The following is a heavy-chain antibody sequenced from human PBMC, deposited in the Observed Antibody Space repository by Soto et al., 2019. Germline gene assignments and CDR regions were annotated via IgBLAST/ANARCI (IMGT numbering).Heavy chain of an antibody. Sequence: GGSLRLSCTASGFTFGDYAMSWFRQAPGKGLEWVGFIRSKAYGGTTEYAASVKGRFTISRDDSKSMAYLQMNSLKTEDTAVYYCTRGGEGGPYYYYYGMDVWGQGTTVTVSS. CDR3: TRGGEGGPYYYYYGMDV. CDR2: IRSKAYGGTT. D-gene: IGHD2-21*01. V-gene: IGHV3-49*03. CDR1: GFTFGDYA. J-gene: IGHJ6*02.